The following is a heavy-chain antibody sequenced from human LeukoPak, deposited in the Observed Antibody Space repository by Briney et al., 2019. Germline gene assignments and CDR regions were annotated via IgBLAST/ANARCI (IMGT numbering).Heavy chain of an antibody. D-gene: IGHD4-23*01. CDR1: GFTFSSYS. J-gene: IGHJ4*02. Sequence: GGSLRLSCAASGFTFSSYSMNWVRQAPGKGLEWVSSISSSSSYIYYADSVKGRFTISRDNAKNSLYLQMNSLRAEDTAVYYCARDQGGNSGGGSYWGQGTLVTVSS. CDR2: ISSSSSYI. CDR3: ARDQGGNSGGGSY. V-gene: IGHV3-21*01.